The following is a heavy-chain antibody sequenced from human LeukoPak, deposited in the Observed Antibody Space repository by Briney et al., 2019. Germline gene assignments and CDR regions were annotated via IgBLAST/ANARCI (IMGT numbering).Heavy chain of an antibody. V-gene: IGHV1-18*01. D-gene: IGHD6-13*01. CDR3: VYSSSWLDY. CDR2: ISAYNGNT. CDR1: GYTFTSYG. Sequence: ASVKVSCKASGYTFTSYGISWVRQAPGQGLEWMGWISAYNGNTNYAQKFQGRVTMTRDTSISTAYMELSRLRSDDTAVYYCVYSSSWLDYWGQGTLVTVSS. J-gene: IGHJ4*02.